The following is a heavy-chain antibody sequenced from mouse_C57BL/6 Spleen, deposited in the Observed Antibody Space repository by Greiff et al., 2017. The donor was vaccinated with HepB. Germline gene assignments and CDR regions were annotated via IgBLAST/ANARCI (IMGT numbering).Heavy chain of an antibody. CDR3: AGEGCDGNYRYFDV. D-gene: IGHD2-1*01. Sequence: EVQLVESGGDLVKPGGSLKLSCAASGFTFSSYGMSWVRQTPDKRLEWVATISSGGSYTYYPDSVKGRFTISRDNAKNTLYLQMSSLKSEDTAMYYCAGEGCDGNYRYFDVWGTGTTVTVSS. J-gene: IGHJ1*03. V-gene: IGHV5-6*01. CDR2: ISSGGSYT. CDR1: GFTFSSYG.